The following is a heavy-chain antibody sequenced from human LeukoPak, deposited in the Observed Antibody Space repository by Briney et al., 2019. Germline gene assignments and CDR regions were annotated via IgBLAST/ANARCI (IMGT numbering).Heavy chain of an antibody. Sequence: GRSLRLACAASGFSFSSYAMFWVRQAPGKGLEWVTIISRDGSDTFYADSVKGRFTISRDNSKNTLYLQMNSLRTEDTAVYYCARAGEDYDSSGYYGYWGQGTLVTVSS. CDR3: ARAGEDYDSSGYYGY. CDR1: GFSFSSYA. CDR2: ISRDGSDT. D-gene: IGHD3-22*01. V-gene: IGHV3-30-3*01. J-gene: IGHJ4*02.